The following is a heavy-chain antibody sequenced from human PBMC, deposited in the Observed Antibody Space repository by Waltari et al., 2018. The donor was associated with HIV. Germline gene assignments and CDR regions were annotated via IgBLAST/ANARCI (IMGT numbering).Heavy chain of an antibody. CDR3: ARHLRGHGVLANLYYFDF. CDR1: GGSISSSDYY. Sequence: QLQLQESGPGLVKPSETLSLTCTVSGGSISSSDYYWGWIRQPPGKGLDWFGNIYYSGGADDNPSLQSRVTIAVDTSKNQFSLRLNSVTASDTAVYFCARHLRGHGVLANLYYFDFWGQGALVTVSS. CDR2: IYYSGGA. J-gene: IGHJ4*02. D-gene: IGHD3-16*01. V-gene: IGHV4-39*01.